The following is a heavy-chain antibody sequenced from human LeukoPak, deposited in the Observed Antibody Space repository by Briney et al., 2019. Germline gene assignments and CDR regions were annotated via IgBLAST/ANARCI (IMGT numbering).Heavy chain of an antibody. Sequence: ASVKVSCKASGYTFTNYYLHWERQAPGQGLEWMGIIDPSSSTSTTYAQKFQGRLTMARDTSTSTVYMELSSLRSDDTAVYYCAGISSGWSETMYYFDYWGQGTLVTVSS. D-gene: IGHD6-19*01. CDR3: AGISSGWSETMYYFDY. CDR1: GYTFTNYY. CDR2: IDPSSSTST. V-gene: IGHV1-46*01. J-gene: IGHJ4*02.